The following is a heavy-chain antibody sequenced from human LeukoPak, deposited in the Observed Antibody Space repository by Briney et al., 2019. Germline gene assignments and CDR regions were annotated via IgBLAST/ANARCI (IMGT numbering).Heavy chain of an antibody. CDR3: ARDLDYGWGFLDY. D-gene: IGHD4-17*01. CDR2: IKQDGSEK. V-gene: IGHV3-7*01. Sequence: GGSLRLSCVASGFTFSSYWMSWVRQAPGKGLEWVANIKQDGSEKYYVDSVKGRFTISRDNAKSSLYLQMNSLRAEDTAVYYCARDLDYGWGFLDYWGQGTLVTVSS. J-gene: IGHJ4*02. CDR1: GFTFSSYW.